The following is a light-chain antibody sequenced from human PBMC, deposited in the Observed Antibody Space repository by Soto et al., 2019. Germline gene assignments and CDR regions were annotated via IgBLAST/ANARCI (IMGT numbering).Light chain of an antibody. J-gene: IGKJ1*01. CDR3: QQYQTSSWT. V-gene: IGKV1-5*03. Sequence: DIQMTQSPSTLSASVGDRVTITCRASQDIYRSLAWYQQKPGKAPKLLIYETSTLENGVPSRFSGSGSGTEFSLTISSLQSDDFATYYCQQYQTSSWTFDQGTKVEV. CDR1: QDIYRS. CDR2: ETS.